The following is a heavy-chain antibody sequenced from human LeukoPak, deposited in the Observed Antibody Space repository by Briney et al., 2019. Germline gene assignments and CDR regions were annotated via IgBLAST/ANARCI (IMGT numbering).Heavy chain of an antibody. Sequence: GGSLRLSCAASGFTFSNNWMVWVRQAPGRGLVWVSRVSPDGSITRYADSVKGRFTISRDNAKNTVYLQMNSLRSEDTALYYCTTDRYGPGEFWGQGTLVTVSS. J-gene: IGHJ4*02. CDR1: GFTFSNNW. D-gene: IGHD3-10*01. CDR2: VSPDGSIT. CDR3: TTDRYGPGEF. V-gene: IGHV3-74*01.